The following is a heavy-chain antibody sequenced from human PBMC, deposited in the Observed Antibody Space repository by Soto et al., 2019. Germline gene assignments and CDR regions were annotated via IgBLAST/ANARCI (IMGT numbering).Heavy chain of an antibody. V-gene: IGHV4-4*07. CDR3: ARATMLQGFDY. D-gene: IGHD2-2*01. Sequence: QVQLQESGPGLVKPSETLSLTCTVSGGPINGYYWTWIRQPAGKGLEWIGRIYSSGITEYNRSLESRVAMSADTSRNQFSLNLSSVTAADTAVYFCARATMLQGFDYWGQGALVTVSS. J-gene: IGHJ4*02. CDR2: IYSSGIT. CDR1: GGPINGYY.